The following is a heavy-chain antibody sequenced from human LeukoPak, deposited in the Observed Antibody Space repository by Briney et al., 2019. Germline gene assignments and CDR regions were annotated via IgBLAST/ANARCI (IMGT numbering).Heavy chain of an antibody. D-gene: IGHD2-15*01. Sequence: AGGSLRLSCAASGFTFSSYAMSWVRQAPGKGLEWVSAISGSGGSTYYADSVKGRFTISRDNSKNTLYLQMNSLRAEDTAVYYCAKFFYGFQTATVLFDYWGQGTLVTVSS. CDR3: AKFFYGFQTATVLFDY. CDR1: GFTFSSYA. V-gene: IGHV3-23*01. CDR2: ISGSGGST. J-gene: IGHJ4*02.